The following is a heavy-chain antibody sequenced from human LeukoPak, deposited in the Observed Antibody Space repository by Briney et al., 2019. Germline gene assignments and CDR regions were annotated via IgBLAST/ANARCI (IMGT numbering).Heavy chain of an antibody. J-gene: IGHJ4*02. Sequence: PGGSLRLSCAASGFTFSSYGMHWVRQAPGKGLEWVAFIRYDGRNKYYADSVKGRFTISRDNSTNTLYLQMHSLRAEDTAVYYCAKDPQIGWSDFFGYWGQGTLVTVSS. V-gene: IGHV3-30*02. CDR3: AKDPQIGWSDFFGY. D-gene: IGHD6-19*01. CDR2: IRYDGRNK. CDR1: GFTFSSYG.